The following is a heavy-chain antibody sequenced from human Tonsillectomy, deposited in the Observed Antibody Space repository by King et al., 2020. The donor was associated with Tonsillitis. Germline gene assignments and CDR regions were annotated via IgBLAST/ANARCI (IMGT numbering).Heavy chain of an antibody. Sequence: VQLVQSGGGLVQPGGSLRLSCAASRFTFSGNAMSWVRQAPGKGLEWVSSISGSGGSTYYADSVKGRLTISRDNFKNTLYLQMNSLRAEDTAVYYCAKDFQSYYYESSGSDYWGQGTLVTVSS. D-gene: IGHD3-22*01. CDR2: ISGSGGST. J-gene: IGHJ4*02. V-gene: IGHV3-23*04. CDR1: RFTFSGNA. CDR3: AKDFQSYYYESSGSDY.